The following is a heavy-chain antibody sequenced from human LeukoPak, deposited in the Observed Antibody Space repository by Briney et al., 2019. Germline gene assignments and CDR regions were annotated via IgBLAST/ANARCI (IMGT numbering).Heavy chain of an antibody. V-gene: IGHV3-7*01. CDR3: ATRWILGD. J-gene: IGHJ4*02. CDR2: IKEDGSEK. CDR1: GFTFSTYW. Sequence: PGGSLRLSCAASGFTFSTYWMTWVRQAPGKGLEWVANIKEDGSEKYYVDSVKGRFTISRDNAKKSLYLQMNSLRAEDTAVYYCATRWILGDWGQGTLVTVSS. D-gene: IGHD2-2*03.